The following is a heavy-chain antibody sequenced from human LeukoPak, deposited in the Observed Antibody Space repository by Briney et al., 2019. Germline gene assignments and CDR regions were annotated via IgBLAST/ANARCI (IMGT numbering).Heavy chain of an antibody. CDR3: AGERGGYGFY. D-gene: IGHD5-12*01. Sequence: GGSVRLSCAASEFTFSTYSMNWVRQAPGKGLEWVSSISSGSTYIYYADSVKGRFTISRDDAKNSLYLQMNSLRGDDTAVYYCAGERGGYGFYWGQGTLVTVSS. V-gene: IGHV3-21*01. CDR2: ISSGSTYI. CDR1: EFTFSTYS. J-gene: IGHJ4*02.